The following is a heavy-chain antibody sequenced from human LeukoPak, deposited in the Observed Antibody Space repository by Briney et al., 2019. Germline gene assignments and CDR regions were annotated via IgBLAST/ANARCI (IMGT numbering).Heavy chain of an antibody. D-gene: IGHD5-12*01. J-gene: IGHJ4*02. V-gene: IGHV3-74*01. Sequence: PGGSLRLSCAASGFTFSSYWMHWVRQAPGKGLVWVSRINSDGSSTNYADSVKGRFTISRDNSKNTLYLQMNSLRAEDTAVYYCARDLREWLRSYYYFDYWGQGTLVTVSS. CDR2: INSDGSST. CDR3: ARDLREWLRSYYYFDY. CDR1: GFTFSSYW.